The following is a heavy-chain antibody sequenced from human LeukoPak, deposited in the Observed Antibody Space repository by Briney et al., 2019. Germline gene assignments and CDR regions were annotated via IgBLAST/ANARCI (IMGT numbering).Heavy chain of an antibody. V-gene: IGHV3-48*01. CDR3: ARDSSGWYVDY. Sequence: GGSLRLSCAASGFTFSNYAMHWVRQAPGKGLEWVSYISSSGSIRYYADSVKGRFAISRDNAKNSLYLQMNGLRAEDTAVYYCARDSSGWYVDYWGQGTLVTVSS. D-gene: IGHD6-19*01. J-gene: IGHJ4*02. CDR1: GFTFSNYA. CDR2: ISSSGSIR.